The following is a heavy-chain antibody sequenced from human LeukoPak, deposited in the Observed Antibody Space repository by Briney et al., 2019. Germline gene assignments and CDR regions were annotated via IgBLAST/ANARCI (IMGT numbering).Heavy chain of an antibody. Sequence: GGSLRLSCAASGFTFSSYWMSWVRQAPGKGLEWVANIKQDGSEKYYVDSVKGRFTISRDNAKNSLYLQMNSLRAEDTAVYYCARDTNYDSSGYSHFDYWGPGTLVTVSS. CDR2: IKQDGSEK. D-gene: IGHD3-22*01. CDR3: ARDTNYDSSGYSHFDY. CDR1: GFTFSSYW. J-gene: IGHJ4*02. V-gene: IGHV3-7*01.